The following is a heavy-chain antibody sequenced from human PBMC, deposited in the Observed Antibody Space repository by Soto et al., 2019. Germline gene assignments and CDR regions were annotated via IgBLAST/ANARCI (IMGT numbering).Heavy chain of an antibody. V-gene: IGHV3-9*01. J-gene: IGHJ3*02. Sequence: EVQLVESGGGLVQPGRSLRLSCAASGFTFDGYAMHWVRQAPGKGLEWVSGISWDSGSIGYADSVKGRFTISRDNAKNSLYLQMNSLRAEDTALYYCAKAPRRWLGAFDIWGQGTMVTVSS. D-gene: IGHD3-10*01. CDR1: GFTFDGYA. CDR2: ISWDSGSI. CDR3: AKAPRRWLGAFDI.